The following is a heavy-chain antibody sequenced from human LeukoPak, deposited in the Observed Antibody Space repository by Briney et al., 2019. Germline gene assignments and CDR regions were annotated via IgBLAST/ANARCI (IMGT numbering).Heavy chain of an antibody. CDR2: IHYSGST. CDR1: DGSISSYY. Sequence: SETLSLTCTISDGSISSYYWNWIRQSPGKGLEWIGHIHYSGSTHYNPSLQSRVSISIDTSKNHFSLKLRSVTAVDTAVYYCARWGHFDTSGYCVVDYWGQGTLVTVSS. V-gene: IGHV4-59*01. CDR3: ARWGHFDTSGYCVVDY. D-gene: IGHD3-22*01. J-gene: IGHJ4*02.